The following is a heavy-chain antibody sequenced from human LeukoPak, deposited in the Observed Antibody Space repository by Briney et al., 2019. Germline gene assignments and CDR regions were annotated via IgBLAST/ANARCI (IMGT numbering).Heavy chain of an antibody. CDR2: MSGGGDII. J-gene: IGHJ3*02. CDR3: AREEQWLARGRQYYAFDI. V-gene: IGHV3-48*03. Sequence: SGGSLRLSCAVSGFTLSNDAINWVRQAPGKGLEWISYMSGGGDIIYYADSVRGRSTVSRDIAQNSLSLDMDNLRAEDTAIYYCAREEQWLARGRQYYAFDIWGQGTMVTVSS. D-gene: IGHD6-19*01. CDR1: GFTLSNDA.